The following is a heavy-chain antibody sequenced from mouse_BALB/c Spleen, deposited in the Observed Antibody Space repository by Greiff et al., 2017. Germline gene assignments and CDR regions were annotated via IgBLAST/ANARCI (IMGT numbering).Heavy chain of an antibody. Sequence: EVKLMESGGGLVKPGGSLKLSCAASGFTFSDYYMYWVRQTPEKRLEWVATISDGGSYTYYPDSVKGRFTISRDNAKNNLYLQMSSLKSEDTAMYYCARDTYGNYVGFAYWGQGTLVTVSA. J-gene: IGHJ3*01. CDR1: GFTFSDYY. D-gene: IGHD2-1*01. V-gene: IGHV5-4*02. CDR3: ARDTYGNYVGFAY. CDR2: ISDGGSYT.